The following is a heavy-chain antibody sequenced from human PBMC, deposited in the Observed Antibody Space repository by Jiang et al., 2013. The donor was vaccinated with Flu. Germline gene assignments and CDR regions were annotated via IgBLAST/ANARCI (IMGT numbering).Heavy chain of an antibody. V-gene: IGHV3-11*01. D-gene: IGHD2-21*01. J-gene: IGHJ6*03. Sequence: VQLVESGGGLAKPGGSLRLSCAASGFIFSDHYMTWVRQAPGKGLEWISYISDSATTVHYADSVKGRFTISRDNAKGSLFLQLNNLRDDDTAVYFCARVGGADYNYYYFYMDVWARGPLSPSP. CDR3: ARVGGADYNYYYFYMDV. CDR1: GFIFSDHY. CDR2: ISDSATTV.